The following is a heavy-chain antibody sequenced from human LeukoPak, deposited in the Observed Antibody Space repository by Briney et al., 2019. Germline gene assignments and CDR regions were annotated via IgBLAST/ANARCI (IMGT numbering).Heavy chain of an antibody. CDR3: ARGGPYGDHFPQEDY. CDR2: IIPIFGTA. V-gene: IGHV1-69*13. Sequence: SVKVSCKASGGTFSSYAISWVRQAPGQGLEWMGGIIPIFGTANYAQKFQGRVTITADESTSTAYMELSSLRSEDTAVYYCARGGPYGDHFPQEDYWGQGTLVTVSS. D-gene: IGHD4-17*01. J-gene: IGHJ4*02. CDR1: GGTFSSYA.